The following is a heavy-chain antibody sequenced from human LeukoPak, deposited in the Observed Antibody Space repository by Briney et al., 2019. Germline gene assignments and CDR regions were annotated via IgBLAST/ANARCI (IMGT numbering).Heavy chain of an antibody. CDR3: ARRAGSGRVPYYYYMDV. J-gene: IGHJ6*03. CDR1: GYSFTSYW. V-gene: IGHV5-51*01. Sequence: PGESLKISCKGSGYSFTSYWIGWVRQMPGKGLEWMGIIYPGDSDTRYSPSFQGQVTISADKSISTAYLQWSSLKASDTAMYYCARRAGSGRVPYYYYMDVWGKGTTVTVSS. CDR2: IYPGDSDT. D-gene: IGHD3-10*01.